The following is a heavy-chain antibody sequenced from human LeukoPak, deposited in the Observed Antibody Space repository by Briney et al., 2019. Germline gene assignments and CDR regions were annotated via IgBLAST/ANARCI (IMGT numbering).Heavy chain of an antibody. J-gene: IGHJ4*02. V-gene: IGHV3-48*03. CDR1: GFTFSGRE. CDR2: MSKSGKTI. Sequence: GGSLTLSCSASGFTFSGREMAWVRQAPGKGLEWVSYMSKSGKTILHADSVKGRFTISRDNAKNSLYLQMDSLRAEDTAFYYCARASYTGFDLHFDQWGQGTLVTVSS. CDR3: ARASYTGFDLHFDQ. D-gene: IGHD5-12*01.